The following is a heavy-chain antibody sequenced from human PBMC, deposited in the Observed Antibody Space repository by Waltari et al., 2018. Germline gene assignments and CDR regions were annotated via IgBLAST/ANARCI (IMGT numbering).Heavy chain of an antibody. J-gene: IGHJ6*04. CDR2: IIPIFGTA. D-gene: IGHD6-13*01. CDR1: GGTFSSYA. Sequence: QVQLVQSGAEVKKPGSSVNVSCKASGGTFSSYAISWVRKAPGQGLEWMGGIIPIFGTANYAQKFQGRVTITADESTSTAYMELSSLRSEDTAVYYCARDSPRGYSSSATGMDVWGKGTTVTVSS. CDR3: ARDSPRGYSSSATGMDV. V-gene: IGHV1-69*12.